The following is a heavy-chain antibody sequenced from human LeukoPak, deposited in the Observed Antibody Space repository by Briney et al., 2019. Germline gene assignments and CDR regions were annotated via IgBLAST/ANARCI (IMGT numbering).Heavy chain of an antibody. CDR2: IFNTGST. Sequence: SQTLSLTCAVSGDSIGRGSYYWGWIRQPAGKAPEWIGRIFNTGSTSYNPSLKSRVTISVDTSKNQFSLKLSSVTAADTAVYYCARESWAYSPFDSWGQGILVTVSP. J-gene: IGHJ4*02. D-gene: IGHD2-21*01. CDR1: GDSIGRGSYY. CDR3: ARESWAYSPFDS. V-gene: IGHV4-61*02.